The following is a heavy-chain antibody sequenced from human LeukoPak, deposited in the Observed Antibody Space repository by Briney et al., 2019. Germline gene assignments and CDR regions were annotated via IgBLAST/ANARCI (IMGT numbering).Heavy chain of an antibody. V-gene: IGHV3-74*01. J-gene: IGHJ3*02. D-gene: IGHD3-3*01. CDR1: GFTYSSYW. CDR3: ARGLTIFGAVNDAFDI. Sequence: GGSLRLSCAASGFTYSSYWMRWVRHAAGKGMVWVEHINSDGSSTTYADSVKGRFTISRDNANTTLYLQINSLSAEDTAVYYCARGLTIFGAVNDAFDIWGQGTMVTVSS. CDR2: INSDGSST.